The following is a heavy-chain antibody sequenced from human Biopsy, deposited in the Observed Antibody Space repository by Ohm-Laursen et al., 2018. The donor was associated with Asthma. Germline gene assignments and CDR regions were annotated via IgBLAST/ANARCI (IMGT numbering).Heavy chain of an antibody. CDR3: ARDPHNSYLASLRTKFNYYYYGMDV. V-gene: IGHV1-69*13. J-gene: IGHJ6*02. Sequence: SVKVSCKTSGGTFSSYAIGWVRQAPGQGLEWMGGIIPIFGTANYAQKFQGRVTITADESTSTAYMELSSLRSEDTAVYYCARDPHNSYLASLRTKFNYYYYGMDVWGQGTTVTVSS. CDR1: GGTFSSYA. D-gene: IGHD1-7*01. CDR2: IIPIFGTA.